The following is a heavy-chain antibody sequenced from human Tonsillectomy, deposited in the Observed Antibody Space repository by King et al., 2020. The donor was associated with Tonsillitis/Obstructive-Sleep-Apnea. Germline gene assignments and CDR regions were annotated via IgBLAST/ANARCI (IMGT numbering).Heavy chain of an antibody. Sequence: VQLVESGGGLVQPGGSLRLSCAASGFTFSSYDMHWVRQATGKGLEWVSAIGTAGDTYYPGSVKGRFTISRENAKNSFDLQMNSLRAGDTAVYYCARGYYDYVWGLNWFDPWGQGTLVTVSS. J-gene: IGHJ5*02. D-gene: IGHD3-16*01. V-gene: IGHV3-13*01. CDR1: GFTFSSYD. CDR3: ARGYYDYVWGLNWFDP. CDR2: IGTAGDT.